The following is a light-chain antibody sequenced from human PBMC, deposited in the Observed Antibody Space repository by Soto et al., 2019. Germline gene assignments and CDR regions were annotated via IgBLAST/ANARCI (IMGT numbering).Light chain of an antibody. CDR1: ESVDIY. J-gene: IGKJ4*01. CDR2: HAS. V-gene: IGKV3-11*01. CDR3: QRRRNWPPLT. Sequence: ETVLTQSPATLSLSPGETATLSCRASESVDIYLAWYQQKPGQAPRLLIYHASNRATGIPARFSGSGSGTDFTLIISSLEPEDSAVYYCQRRRNWPPLTFGGGTRVEI.